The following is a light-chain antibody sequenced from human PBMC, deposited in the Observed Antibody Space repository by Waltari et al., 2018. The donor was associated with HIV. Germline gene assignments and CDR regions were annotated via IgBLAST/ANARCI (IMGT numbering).Light chain of an antibody. CDR1: SGQRTYT. V-gene: IGLV4-69*01. J-gene: IGLJ2*01. CDR2: LNYDGSQ. Sequence: QVVLTQSPSASAPLGASIKLTCSLTSGQRTYTIAWPHQRPEKGPRFLMKLNYDGSQIKGDGIPDRFSGSSSGAERYLTISSLQSEDEADYYCQTWGTAIHVVFGGGTKLTVL. CDR3: QTWGTAIHVV.